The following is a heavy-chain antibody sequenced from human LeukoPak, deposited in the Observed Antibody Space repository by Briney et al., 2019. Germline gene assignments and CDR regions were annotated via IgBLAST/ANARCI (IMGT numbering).Heavy chain of an antibody. CDR2: ISSSSSTI. Sequence: PGGSLRLSCAASGFTFSSYSMNWVRQAPGKGLEWVSYISSSSSTIYYADSVKGRFTISRDNAKNSLYLQMNSLRAEDTALYYCAKDKNYYGSGSYFSYFDYWGQGTLVTVSS. J-gene: IGHJ4*02. CDR3: AKDKNYYGSGSYFSYFDY. V-gene: IGHV3-48*04. CDR1: GFTFSSYS. D-gene: IGHD3-10*01.